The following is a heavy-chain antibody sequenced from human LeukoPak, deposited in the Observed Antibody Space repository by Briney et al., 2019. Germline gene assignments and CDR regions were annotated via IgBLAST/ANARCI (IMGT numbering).Heavy chain of an antibody. CDR1: GGSISSYY. D-gene: IGHD1-26*01. Sequence: SESLSPTCTVSGGSISSYYWSWIRQPPGKGLEWIGYIYYSGSTNYNPSLKSRVTISVDTSKNQFSLKLSSVTAADTAVYYCARGIVGATHFDYWGQGTLVTVSS. J-gene: IGHJ4*02. CDR3: ARGIVGATHFDY. V-gene: IGHV4-59*01. CDR2: IYYSGST.